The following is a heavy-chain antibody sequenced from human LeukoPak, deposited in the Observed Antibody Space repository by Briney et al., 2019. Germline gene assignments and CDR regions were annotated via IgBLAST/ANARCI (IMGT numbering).Heavy chain of an antibody. CDR3: ARVMSRWLAYFDY. CDR1: GFTFSDYY. J-gene: IGHJ4*02. D-gene: IGHD4-23*01. Sequence: GGSLRLSCAASGFTFSDYYMSWIRQAPGKGLEWVSYISSSGSTIYYADSVKGRFTISRDNAKNSLYLQMNSLRAEDTAVYYCARVMSRWLAYFDYWGQGTLVTVSS. CDR2: ISSSGSTI. V-gene: IGHV3-11*01.